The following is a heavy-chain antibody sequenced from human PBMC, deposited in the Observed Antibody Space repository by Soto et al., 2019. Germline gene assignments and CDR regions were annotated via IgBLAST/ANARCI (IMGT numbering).Heavy chain of an antibody. J-gene: IGHJ6*02. Sequence: PVGSLRLSCAASGFTFSSYWMSWVRQAPGKGLEWVANIKQDGSEKYYVDSVKGRFTISRDNAKNSLYLQMNSLRAEDTAVYYCARDRSSYYDSSGYYRGGDYYYYGMDVWGQGTTVTVSS. D-gene: IGHD3-22*01. V-gene: IGHV3-7*01. CDR3: ARDRSSYYDSSGYYRGGDYYYYGMDV. CDR2: IKQDGSEK. CDR1: GFTFSSYW.